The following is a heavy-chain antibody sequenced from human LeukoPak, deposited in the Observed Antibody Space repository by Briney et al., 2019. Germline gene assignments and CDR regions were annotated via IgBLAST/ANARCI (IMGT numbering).Heavy chain of an antibody. CDR3: AGGWFRDAFDI. CDR1: GGSFSSGDYY. CDR2: IYYSGST. D-gene: IGHD2-15*01. J-gene: IGHJ3*02. Sequence: SQTLSLTCTVSGGSFSSGDYYWSWIRQPPGKGLEWIGYIYYSGSTFYVPSLKSRVTISVDTSKNQFSLKLSSVTAADTAVYYCAGGWFRDAFDIWGQGTMVTVSS. V-gene: IGHV4-30-4*08.